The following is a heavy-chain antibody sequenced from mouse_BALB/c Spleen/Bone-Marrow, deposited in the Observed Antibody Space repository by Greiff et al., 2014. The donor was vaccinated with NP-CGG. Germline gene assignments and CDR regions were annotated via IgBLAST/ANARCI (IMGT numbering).Heavy chain of an antibody. CDR3: ARTPWFAY. CDR1: GYAFSSYW. V-gene: IGHV1-80*01. Sequence: VQGVESGAELVRPGSSVKISCKASGYAFSSYWMNWVRQRPGQGLEWIGQIYPGDGDTNYNGKFKGKATLTADRSSSTAYMQLSSLTSEDSAVYFCARTPWFAYWGQGTLVTVSA. J-gene: IGHJ3*01. CDR2: IYPGDGDT.